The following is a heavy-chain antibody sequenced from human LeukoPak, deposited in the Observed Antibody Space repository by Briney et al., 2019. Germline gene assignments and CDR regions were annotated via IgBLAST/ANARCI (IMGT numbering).Heavy chain of an antibody. D-gene: IGHD3-10*01. CDR1: GFTFSDYY. J-gene: IGHJ3*02. CDR3: ARDTYYYGSGSTPPRDAFDI. CDR2: ISSSCSTI. Sequence: PGGSLRLSCAASGFTFSDYYTSWIRQAPGKGLEWVSYISSSCSTIYYADPVKGRFTISRDNAKNSLYLQMNSLRAEDTAVYYCARDTYYYGSGSTPPRDAFDIWGQGTMVTVSS. V-gene: IGHV3-11*01.